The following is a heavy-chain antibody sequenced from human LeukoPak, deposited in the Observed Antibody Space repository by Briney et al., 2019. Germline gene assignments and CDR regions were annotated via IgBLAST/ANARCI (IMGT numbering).Heavy chain of an antibody. D-gene: IGHD6-13*01. CDR3: AKDRTAAGDYEDY. CDR2: IRYDGSNK. CDR1: GFTLRIYV. V-gene: IGHV3-30*02. Sequence: GGSLRLSCVASGFTLRIYVTHCVREAPGKGLERVACIRYDGSNKYYADSVKGRFTISRDNPKNTLYLQMNSLRAEDTAVYYCAKDRTAAGDYEDYWGQGTLVTVSS. J-gene: IGHJ4*02.